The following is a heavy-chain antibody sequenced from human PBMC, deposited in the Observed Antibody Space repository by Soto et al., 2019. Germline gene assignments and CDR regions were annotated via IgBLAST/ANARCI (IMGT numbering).Heavy chain of an antibody. CDR3: ATKYSCSWYSLPDSFDY. Sequence: LSLTCAVSGGSVSSGSYYWSWIRQPPGKGLEWIGYIYYSGSTNYNPSLKSRVTIPVDTSKNQFSLKLSSVTAADTAVYYCATKYSCSWYSLPDSFDYWGQGTLVTVSS. CDR1: GGSVSSGSYY. V-gene: IGHV4-61*01. J-gene: IGHJ4*02. D-gene: IGHD6-13*01. CDR2: IYYSGST.